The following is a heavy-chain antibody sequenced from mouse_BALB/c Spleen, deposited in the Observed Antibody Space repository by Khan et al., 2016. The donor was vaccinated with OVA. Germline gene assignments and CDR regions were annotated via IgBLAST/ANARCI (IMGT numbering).Heavy chain of an antibody. J-gene: IGHJ4*01. V-gene: IGHV3-2*02. CDR2: ISYSGST. CDR3: ARDGSRYYYAMDY. D-gene: IGHD2-3*01. CDR1: GYSITSDYA. Sequence: SGPGLVKPSQSLSLTCTVTGYSITSDYAWNWIRQFPGHKLEWMGYISYSGSTNYNPSLKSRISITRDTSKNQFFLQLNSVTTEDTATYYCARDGSRYYYAMDYWGQGTSVTVSS.